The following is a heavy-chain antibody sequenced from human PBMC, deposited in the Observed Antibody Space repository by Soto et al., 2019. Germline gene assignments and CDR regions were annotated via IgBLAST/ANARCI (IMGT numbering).Heavy chain of an antibody. CDR2: INHSGSA. J-gene: IGHJ5*01. CDR3: ARGQLGTLLRGVTNWFES. D-gene: IGHD3-10*01. V-gene: IGHV4-34*01. Sequence: QVQLQQWGAGLLKPSETLSLTCAVYGGSFSGHYWNWIRRPPGKGLERIWEINHSGSAHYNPSLKSRISMSVDTLKDQISLQLSSVTAADTAVYYCARGQLGTLLRGVTNWFESWGQGTLVTVSS. CDR1: GGSFSGHY.